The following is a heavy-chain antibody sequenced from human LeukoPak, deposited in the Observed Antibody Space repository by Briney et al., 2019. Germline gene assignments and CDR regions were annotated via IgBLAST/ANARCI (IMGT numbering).Heavy chain of an antibody. V-gene: IGHV4-39*07. CDR1: GGSISSSSYY. J-gene: IGHJ5*02. CDR3: ARVDGSGSYYNEDWFDP. CDR2: IYYSGST. Sequence: SETLSLTCTVSGGSISSSSYYWGWIRQPPGKGLEWIGSIYYSGSTYYNPSLKSRVTISVDKSKNQFSLKLSSVTAADTAVYYCARVDGSGSYYNEDWFDPWGQGTLVTVSS. D-gene: IGHD3-10*01.